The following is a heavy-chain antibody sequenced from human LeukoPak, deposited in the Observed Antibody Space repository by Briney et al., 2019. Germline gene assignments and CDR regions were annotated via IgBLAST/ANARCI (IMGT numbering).Heavy chain of an antibody. CDR2: INPNSGGT. CDR1: GYTFTGYY. V-gene: IGHV1-2*02. CDR3: ARRYCSGTSCHFDY. J-gene: IGHJ4*02. D-gene: IGHD2-2*01. Sequence: ASVKVSCKASGYTFTGYYMHWVRQAPGQGLEWMGWINPNSGGTNYAQKFQGRVTMTRDTSISTAYMELSRLRSDDTAVYYCARRYCSGTSCHFDYWGQGTLVTVFS.